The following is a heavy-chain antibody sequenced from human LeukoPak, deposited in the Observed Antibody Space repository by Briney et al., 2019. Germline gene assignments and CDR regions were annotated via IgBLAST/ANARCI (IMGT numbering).Heavy chain of an antibody. V-gene: IGHV3-23*01. J-gene: IGHJ4*02. CDR2: ISSSGGAT. CDR3: AKVGSSGWYKYYFDY. Sequence: GGSLRLSCAASGFTFSSYSMNWVRQAPGKGLEWVSAISSSGGATYYVDSVKGRFTISRDNSKSTLYLQMNSLRAEDTAVYYCAKVGSSGWYKYYFDYWGQGTLVTVSS. CDR1: GFTFSSYS. D-gene: IGHD6-19*01.